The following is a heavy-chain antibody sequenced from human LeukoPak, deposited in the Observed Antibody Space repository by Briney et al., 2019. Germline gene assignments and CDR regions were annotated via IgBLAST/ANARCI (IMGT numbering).Heavy chain of an antibody. CDR3: ARRSSSSWANYFDY. J-gene: IGHJ4*02. Sequence: PSETLSLTCTVSGGSISSYYWSWIRQPPGKGLEWIGYIYYSGSTNYNPSLKSRVTISVDTSKNQFSLKLSSATAADTAVYYCARRSSSSWANYFDYWGQGTLVTVSS. D-gene: IGHD6-13*01. V-gene: IGHV4-59*08. CDR1: GGSISSYY. CDR2: IYYSGST.